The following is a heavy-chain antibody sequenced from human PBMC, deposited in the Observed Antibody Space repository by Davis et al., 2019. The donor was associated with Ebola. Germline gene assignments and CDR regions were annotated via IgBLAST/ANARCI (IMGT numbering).Heavy chain of an antibody. CDR2: ISSSSSYI. J-gene: IGHJ6*02. CDR1: GFTFSSYS. V-gene: IGHV3-21*01. CDR3: ARVRITIFGVVIIVPYGMDV. Sequence: GESLKISCAASGFTFSSYSMNWVRQAPGKGLEWVSSISSSSSYIYYADSVKGRFTISRDNAKNSLYLQMNSLRAEDTAVYYCARVRITIFGVVIIVPYGMDVWGQGTTVTVSS. D-gene: IGHD3-3*01.